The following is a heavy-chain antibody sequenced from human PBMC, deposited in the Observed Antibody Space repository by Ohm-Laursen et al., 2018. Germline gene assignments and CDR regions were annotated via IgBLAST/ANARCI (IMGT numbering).Heavy chain of an antibody. CDR2: ISGSGDST. Sequence: GSPRLSSTASGFTFITYEMSWVRQAPGKGLEGGSTISGSGDSTQHADSVKGRFTISRGNSKNTLYLQMNSLRAEDTAVYYCARRVAYDRGEFDYWGLGTLVTVSS. J-gene: IGHJ4*02. CDR3: ARRVAYDRGEFDY. D-gene: IGHD5-12*01. V-gene: IGHV3-23*01. CDR1: GFTFITYE.